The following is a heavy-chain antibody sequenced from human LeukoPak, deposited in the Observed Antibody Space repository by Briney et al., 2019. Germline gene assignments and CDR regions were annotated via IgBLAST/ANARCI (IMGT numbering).Heavy chain of an antibody. Sequence: SETLSLTCTVSGGSISSYYWSWIRQPPGKGLEWIGYIYYSGSTNYNPSLKSRVTISVDTSKNQFSLKLSSVTAADTAVYYCARQENDYYFDYGGQGTLVTVSS. CDR3: ARQENDYYFDY. J-gene: IGHJ4*02. D-gene: IGHD1-1*01. V-gene: IGHV4-59*08. CDR2: IYYSGST. CDR1: GGSISSYY.